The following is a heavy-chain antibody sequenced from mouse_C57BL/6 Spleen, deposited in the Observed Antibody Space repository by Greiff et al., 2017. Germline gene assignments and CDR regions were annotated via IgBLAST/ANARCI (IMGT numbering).Heavy chain of an antibody. CDR1: GFTFNTYA. CDR2: IRSKSSNYAT. V-gene: IGHV10-3*01. J-gene: IGHJ3*01. CDR3: MRDGYYGSSFAY. D-gene: IGHD1-1*01. Sequence: EVHLVESGGGLVQPKGSLKLSCAASGFTFNTYAMHWVRQAPGKGLEWVARIRSKSSNYATYYADSVKDRFTISRDDSQSMLYLQMNNLKAEDTAMYYCMRDGYYGSSFAYWGQGTLVTVSA.